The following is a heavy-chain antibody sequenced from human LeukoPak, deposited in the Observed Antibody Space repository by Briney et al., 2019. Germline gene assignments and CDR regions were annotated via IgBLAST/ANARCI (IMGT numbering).Heavy chain of an antibody. V-gene: IGHV1-2*02. CDR2: INPNSGAT. J-gene: IGHJ4*02. Sequence: ASVKVSCKPSGYTFTGYYIHWVRQAPGQGLEWMGWINPNSGATVYSQNFQGRVTMTRDTSISTAYMELSALRSDDTALYYCTREDYWGQGTLVTVSS. CDR1: GYTFTGYY. CDR3: TREDY.